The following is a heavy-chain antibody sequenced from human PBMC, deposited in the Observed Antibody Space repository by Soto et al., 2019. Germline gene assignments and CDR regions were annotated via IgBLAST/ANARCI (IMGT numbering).Heavy chain of an antibody. Sequence: GGSLRLSCAASGFAFNNYAMNWVRQAPGKGLEWVSGISGSGDRTYYADSVKGRFTISRDNSKNTLYLQMYSLRVGDTAIYYCARDRAAGGYWGQGTLVTVSS. CDR2: ISGSGDRT. CDR1: GFAFNNYA. V-gene: IGHV3-23*01. D-gene: IGHD6-13*01. CDR3: ARDRAAGGY. J-gene: IGHJ4*02.